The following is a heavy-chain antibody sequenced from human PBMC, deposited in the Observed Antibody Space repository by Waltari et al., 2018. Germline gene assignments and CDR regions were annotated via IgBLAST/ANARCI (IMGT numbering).Heavy chain of an antibody. D-gene: IGHD6-19*01. CDR3: TRASPFNTGWVPYDC. V-gene: IGHV3-53*01. CDR2: IKSDDAT. J-gene: IGHJ4*02. CDR1: GFAVSSKQ. Sequence: EVELVESGGGLIQPGGSLRLSCAASGFAVSSKQMTWVRQAPGKGLEWVSVIKSDDATYYADSVKGRFTISRDNSKNTVFLQMSSLRDEDTAVYYCTRASPFNTGWVPYDCWGQGTLVTVSS.